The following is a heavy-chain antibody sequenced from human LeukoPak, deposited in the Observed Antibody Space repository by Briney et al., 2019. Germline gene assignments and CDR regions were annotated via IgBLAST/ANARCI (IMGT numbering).Heavy chain of an antibody. V-gene: IGHV1-2*06. Sequence: ASVKVSCQASGYTFTGYYMHWVRQAPGQGLEWMGRINSNSGGTNYAQKFQGRVTMTRDTSISTAYMELSRLRSDDTAVYYCAITYYYDSSGSGDYYMDVWGKGTTVTVSS. D-gene: IGHD3-22*01. CDR3: AITYYYDSSGSGDYYMDV. CDR2: INSNSGGT. CDR1: GYTFTGYY. J-gene: IGHJ6*03.